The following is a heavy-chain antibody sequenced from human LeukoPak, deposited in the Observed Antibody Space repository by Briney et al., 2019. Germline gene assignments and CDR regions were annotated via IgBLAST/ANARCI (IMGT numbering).Heavy chain of an antibody. Sequence: SSETLSLTCAVYGGSFSGYYWSWIRQPPGKGLEWIGEINHSGSTNYNPSLKSRVTISVDTSKNQFSLKLSSVTAADTAVYYCARSYYYDSSGYYYGSDFFDYWGQGTLVTVSS. CDR3: ARSYYYDSSGYYYGSDFFDY. V-gene: IGHV4-34*01. CDR1: GGSFSGYY. CDR2: INHSGST. D-gene: IGHD3-22*01. J-gene: IGHJ4*02.